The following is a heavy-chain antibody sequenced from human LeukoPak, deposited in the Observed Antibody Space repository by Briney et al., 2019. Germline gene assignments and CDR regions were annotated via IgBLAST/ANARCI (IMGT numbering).Heavy chain of an antibody. CDR2: INPNSGGT. CDR3: ARDHLRYGSGSYYNGSWFDP. J-gene: IGHJ5*02. D-gene: IGHD3-10*01. Sequence: ASVKVSCKASGGTFSSYAISWVRQAPGQGLEWMGWINPNSGGTNYAQKFQGRVTMTRDTSISTAYMELSRLRSDDTAVYYCARDHLRYGSGSYYNGSWFDPWGQGTLVTVSS. CDR1: GGTFSSYA. V-gene: IGHV1-2*02.